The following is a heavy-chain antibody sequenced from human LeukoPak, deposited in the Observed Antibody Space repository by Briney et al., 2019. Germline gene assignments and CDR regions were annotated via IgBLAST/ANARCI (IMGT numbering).Heavy chain of an antibody. CDR2: ISSSGSTI. J-gene: IGHJ4*02. CDR1: RFTFSDYY. CDR3: ARVVVVGDPFDY. Sequence: GGSLRLSCAASRFTFSDYYMSWIRQAPGEGLEWVSYISSSGSTIYYADSVKGRFTISRDNAKNSLYLQMNSLRAEDTAVYYCARVVVVGDPFDYWGQGTLVTVSS. D-gene: IGHD2-15*01. V-gene: IGHV3-11*01.